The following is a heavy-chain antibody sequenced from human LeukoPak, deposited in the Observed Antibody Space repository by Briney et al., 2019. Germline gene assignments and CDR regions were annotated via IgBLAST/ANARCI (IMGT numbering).Heavy chain of an antibody. D-gene: IGHD3-9*01. J-gene: IGHJ4*02. CDR2: IYYGGNT. V-gene: IGHV4-39*07. CDR1: GDSISSSSYY. CDR3: ASGAFDYDILTAYYT. Sequence: SETLSLTCTVSGDSISSSSYYWGWIRQPPGKGLEWIGTIYYGGNTYHNPSLKSRVTISVDTSKNQFSLILSSVTAADTAVYFCASGAFDYDILTAYYTWGQGTLATVSS.